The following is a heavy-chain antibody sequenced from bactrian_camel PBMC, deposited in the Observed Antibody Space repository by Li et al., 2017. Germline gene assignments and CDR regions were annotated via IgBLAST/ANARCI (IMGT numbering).Heavy chain of an antibody. Sequence: HVQLVESGGASVQVGGSPRLSCVASEDTYSKNCMAWFRQAPGKGLEWVSAIYSDGRRTYYADSVKGRFTISRDNDKNMVYLQMNSLKSEDTALYYCTPRSYGGSWYENWGHGTQVTVS. CDR1: EDTYSKNC. D-gene: IGHD6*01. V-gene: IGHV3S6*01. CDR2: IYSDGRRT. CDR3: TPRSYGGSWYEN. J-gene: IGHJ4*01.